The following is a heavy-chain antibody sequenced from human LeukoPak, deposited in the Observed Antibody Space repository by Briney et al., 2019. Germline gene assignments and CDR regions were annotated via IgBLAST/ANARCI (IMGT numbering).Heavy chain of an antibody. Sequence: SETLSLTCAVYGGSFSGYYWSWIRQPPGKGLEWIGEINHSGSTNYNPSLKSRVTISVDTSKNQFPLKLSSVTAADTAVYYCARGQWELPYFDYWGQGTLVTVSS. CDR1: GGSFSGYY. D-gene: IGHD1-26*01. V-gene: IGHV4-34*01. J-gene: IGHJ4*02. CDR3: ARGQWELPYFDY. CDR2: INHSGST.